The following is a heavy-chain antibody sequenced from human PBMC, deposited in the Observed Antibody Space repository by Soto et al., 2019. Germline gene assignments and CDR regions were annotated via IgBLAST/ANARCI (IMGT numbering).Heavy chain of an antibody. CDR1: GFTFSSYA. CDR2: ISGSGGST. V-gene: IGHV3-23*01. CDR3: AKRWGCSSTSCYVEYYYYYYMDV. J-gene: IGHJ6*03. D-gene: IGHD2-2*01. Sequence: GGSLRLSCAASGFTFSSYAMSWVRQAPGKGLEWVSAISGSGGSTYYADSVKGRFTISRDNSKNTLYLQMNSLRAEDTAVYYCAKRWGCSSTSCYVEYYYYYYMDVWGKGTTVTVSS.